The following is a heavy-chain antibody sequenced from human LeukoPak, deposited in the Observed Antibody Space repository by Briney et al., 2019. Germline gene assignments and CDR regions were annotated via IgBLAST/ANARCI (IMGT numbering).Heavy chain of an antibody. CDR2: LDYSDSYT. Sequence: GEALKFSCKGSGYSFTSYCIAWVRQMPGKGREWMGRLDYSDSYTKYSPSFQGHVTISADKSISTAYLQWSRLKASDTAMYYCARRSNGDYASGSLGYWGQGTLVTVSS. CDR1: GYSFTSYC. CDR3: ARRSNGDYASGSLGY. V-gene: IGHV5-10-1*01. D-gene: IGHD1-26*01. J-gene: IGHJ4*02.